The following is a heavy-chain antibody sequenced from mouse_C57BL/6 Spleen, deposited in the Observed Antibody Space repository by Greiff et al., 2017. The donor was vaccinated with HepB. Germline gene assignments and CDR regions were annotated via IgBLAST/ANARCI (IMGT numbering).Heavy chain of an antibody. J-gene: IGHJ3*01. V-gene: IGHV1-63*01. CDR3: ARRDDYAWFAY. CDR1: GYTFTNYW. Sequence: VQLPQSGAELVRPGTSVKMSCKASGYTFTNYWIGWAKQRPGHGLEWIGDIYPGGGYTNYNEKFKGKATLTADKSSSTACMQFSSLTSEDSAIYYCARRDDYAWFAYWGQGTLVTVSA. CDR2: IYPGGGYT. D-gene: IGHD2-4*01.